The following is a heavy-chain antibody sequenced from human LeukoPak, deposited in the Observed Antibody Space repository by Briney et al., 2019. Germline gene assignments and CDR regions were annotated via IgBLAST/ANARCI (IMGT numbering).Heavy chain of an antibody. V-gene: IGHV1-69*05. J-gene: IGHJ4*02. CDR2: IIPIFGTA. CDR1: GGTFSSYA. Sequence: SVKVSCKASGGTFSSYATSWVRQAPGQGLEWIGRIIPIFGTANYAQKFQGRVTITTDESTSTAYMELSSLRSEDTAVYYCARESSRDGYNFRRFDYWGQGTLVTVSS. CDR3: ARESSRDGYNFRRFDY. D-gene: IGHD5-24*01.